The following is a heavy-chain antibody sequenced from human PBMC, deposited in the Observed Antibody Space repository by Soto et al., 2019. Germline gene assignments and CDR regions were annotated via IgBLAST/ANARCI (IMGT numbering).Heavy chain of an antibody. CDR1: GFTFSSYA. CDR3: ATHMTTVTRTPDY. CDR2: ISGSGGST. V-gene: IGHV3-23*01. Sequence: EVQLLESGGGLVQPGGSLRLSCAASGFTFSSYAMSWVRQAPGKGLEWVSAISGSGGSTYYADSVKGRFIISRDNSKNTLYLQMNSLRAEDTAVYYCATHMTTVTRTPDYWGQGTLVTVSS. J-gene: IGHJ4*02. D-gene: IGHD4-4*01.